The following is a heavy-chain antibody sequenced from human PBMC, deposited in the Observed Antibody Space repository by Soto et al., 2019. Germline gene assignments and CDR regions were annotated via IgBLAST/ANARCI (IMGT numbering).Heavy chain of an antibody. D-gene: IGHD6-6*01. J-gene: IGHJ5*02. V-gene: IGHV4-59*02. CDR3: AAEYSSFQNWFDP. CDR2: IYYSGST. Sequence: SETLSLTCTVSGGSVSSYYWSWIRQPPGKGLEWIGEIYYSGSTNYNPSLKSRVTISVDTSKNQFSLKLSSVTAADTAVYYCAAEYSSFQNWFDPWGQGTLVTVSS. CDR1: GGSVSSYY.